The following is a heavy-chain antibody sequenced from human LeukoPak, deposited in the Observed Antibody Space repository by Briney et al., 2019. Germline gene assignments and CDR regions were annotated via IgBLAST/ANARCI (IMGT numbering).Heavy chain of an antibody. Sequence: RPGGFLRLSCAASGFTFSSYAMSWVRQAPGKGLEWVSAISGSGGSTYYADSVKGRFTISRDNSKNTLYLQMNSLRAEDTAVYYCAKPRYYDILTGYYIGPYFDYWGQGTLVTVSS. CDR2: ISGSGGST. CDR1: GFTFSSYA. D-gene: IGHD3-9*01. CDR3: AKPRYYDILTGYYIGPYFDY. J-gene: IGHJ4*02. V-gene: IGHV3-23*01.